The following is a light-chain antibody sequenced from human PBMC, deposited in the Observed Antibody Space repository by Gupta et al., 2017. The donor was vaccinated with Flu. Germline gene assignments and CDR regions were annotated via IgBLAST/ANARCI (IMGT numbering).Light chain of an antibody. CDR3: SAYTSSSTYV. CDR2: EVT. CDR1: SSDVGFYDY. V-gene: IGLV2-14*03. Sequence: QSALTQPASVSGSPGQSITISCTGTSSDVGFYDYVSWYQQHPGKAPKLIIYEVTDRPSGVSNRFSGSRSGNTASLTISGLQEEDEADYFCSAYTSSSTYVFATGTKVSVL. J-gene: IGLJ1*01.